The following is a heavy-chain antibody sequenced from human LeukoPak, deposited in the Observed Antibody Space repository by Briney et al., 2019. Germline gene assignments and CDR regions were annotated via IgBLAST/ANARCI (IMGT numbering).Heavy chain of an antibody. V-gene: IGHV3-74*01. Sequence: GGSLRLSCAASGFAFSRYWMHWVRQAPGKGLLWVSRISSDGSNTLYADSVEGRFTVSRDNAKNTLYLQMDSLRADDTAVYYCATANYGLDVWGQGTTVTVSS. CDR2: ISSDGSNT. CDR3: ATANYGLDV. CDR1: GFAFSRYW. J-gene: IGHJ6*02.